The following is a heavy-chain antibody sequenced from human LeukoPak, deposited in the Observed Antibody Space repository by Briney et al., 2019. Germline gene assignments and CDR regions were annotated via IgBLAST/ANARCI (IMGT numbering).Heavy chain of an antibody. J-gene: IGHJ6*03. CDR1: GFIGSSNY. D-gene: IGHD3-10*01. CDR2: ISGSGDRT. CDR3: AKGGAVSSKSITMVRGTRRFYYYMDV. Sequence: GGSLRLSCAASGFIGSSNYMSWVRQAPGKGLEWVSSISGSGDRTYYADSVKGRFTISRDNSKNTLYLQMNSLRAEDTAVYYCAKGGAVSSKSITMVRGTRRFYYYMDVWGKGTTVTISS. V-gene: IGHV3-23*01.